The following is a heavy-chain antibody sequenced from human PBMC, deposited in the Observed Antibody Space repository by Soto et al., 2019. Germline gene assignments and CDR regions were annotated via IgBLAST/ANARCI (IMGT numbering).Heavy chain of an antibody. CDR1: GGTFSSYA. D-gene: IGHD6-6*01. CDR3: ASLGPEYSISSRDY. V-gene: IGHV1-69*13. CDR2: IIPIFGTA. Sequence: SVKVSCKASGGTFSSYAISWVRQAPGQGLEWMGGIIPIFGTANYAQKFQGRVTITADESTSTAYMELSSLRSEDTAVYYCASLGPEYSISSRDYWGQGTLVTVSS. J-gene: IGHJ4*02.